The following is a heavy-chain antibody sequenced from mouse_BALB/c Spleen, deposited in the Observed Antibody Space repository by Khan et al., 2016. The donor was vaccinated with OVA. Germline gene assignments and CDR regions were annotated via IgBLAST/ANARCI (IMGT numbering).Heavy chain of an antibody. J-gene: IGHJ2*01. CDR1: GYSFTAYF. V-gene: IGHV1-20*02. CDR3: ARIYYSNFDY. CDR2: INPHIGET. Sequence: IQLVQSGPELVKPGASVKISCKASGYSFTAYFMNWVMQSHGKSLEWIGRINPHIGETFYNQKFKGKATLTVDESSSTAYMELRSLASEDSAVYYCARIYYSNFDYWGQGTTLTVSS. D-gene: IGHD2-5*01.